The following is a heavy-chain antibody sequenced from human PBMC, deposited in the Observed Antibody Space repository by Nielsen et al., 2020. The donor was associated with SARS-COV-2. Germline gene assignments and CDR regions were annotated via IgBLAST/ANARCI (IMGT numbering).Heavy chain of an antibody. CDR3: ARGLQYFEAYYFDY. D-gene: IGHD3-9*01. V-gene: IGHV3-11*06. CDR1: GFTFSDYY. Sequence: GESLKISCVGSGFTFSDYYMSWVRQAPGKGLEWVSYITSSSTYTNYADSVKGRFTISRDNVNNLLFLQMNSLRAEDTALFYCARGLQYFEAYYFDYWGQGTLVTVSS. CDR2: ITSSSTYT. J-gene: IGHJ4*02.